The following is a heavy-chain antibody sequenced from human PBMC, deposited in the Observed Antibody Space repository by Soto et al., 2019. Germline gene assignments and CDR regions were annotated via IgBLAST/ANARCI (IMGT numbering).Heavy chain of an antibody. Sequence: QVQLVPSGAEVRRPGTSVMVSCKTSGYTFTDYDINWVRQATGQGLEWMGWMNPNSGNTGYAQKFQGRVTMTRNTATSTAYMELSSLRSDDTAIYYCARDSSTTNPVWGQGTMVTVSS. V-gene: IGHV1-8*01. CDR1: GYTFTDYD. D-gene: IGHD2-2*01. CDR2: MNPNSGNT. CDR3: ARDSSTTNPV. J-gene: IGHJ3*01.